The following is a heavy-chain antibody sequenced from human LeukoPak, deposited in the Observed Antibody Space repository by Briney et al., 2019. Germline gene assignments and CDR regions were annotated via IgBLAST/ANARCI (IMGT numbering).Heavy chain of an antibody. J-gene: IGHJ4*02. Sequence: GESLKISCKGSGYSFPTYWFAWVRQMPGKGLEWMGIIYTDESNIRYSPSFQGQVTISADKSISTAYLQWSSLKASDTAMYYCARPPSRGYSSSFEYWGQGTLVTVSS. CDR1: GYSFPTYW. V-gene: IGHV5-51*01. CDR2: IYTDESNI. D-gene: IGHD2-2*03. CDR3: ARPPSRGYSSSFEY.